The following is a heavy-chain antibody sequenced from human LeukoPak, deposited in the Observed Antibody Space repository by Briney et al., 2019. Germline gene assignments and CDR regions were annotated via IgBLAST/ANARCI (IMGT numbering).Heavy chain of an antibody. J-gene: IGHJ4*02. D-gene: IGHD3-10*01. V-gene: IGHV4-39*01. CDR3: ARLTLLWFGDPLDY. CDR2: IYYSGST. CDR1: GGSISSSSYY. Sequence: SETLSLTCTVSGGSISSSSYYWGWIRQPPGKGLEWIGSIYYSGSTYYNPSLKSRVTISVDTSKNQFSLKLSSVTAADTAVYYCARLTLLWFGDPLDYWGQGTLVTVSS.